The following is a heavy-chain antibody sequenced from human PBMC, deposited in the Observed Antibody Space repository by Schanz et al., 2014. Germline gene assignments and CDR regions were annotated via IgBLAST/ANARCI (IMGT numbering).Heavy chain of an antibody. V-gene: IGHV3-48*01. J-gene: IGHJ1*01. CDR1: GFTFSNYA. CDR3: ASGVHVSSLQKGLQF. D-gene: IGHD3-10*01. Sequence: EVQLLESGGGLVRPGGSLRLSCAASGFTFSNYAMSWVRQAPGKGLEWLSYIARSSSTRHYADSVKGRVTISRDNAKISVSLQMRRLRVEDTAVYYCASGVHVSSLQKGLQFWGRGTLVIVSS. CDR2: IARSSSTR.